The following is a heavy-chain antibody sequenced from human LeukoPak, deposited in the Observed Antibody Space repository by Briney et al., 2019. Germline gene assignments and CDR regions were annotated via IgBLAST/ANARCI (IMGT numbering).Heavy chain of an antibody. D-gene: IGHD5-12*01. CDR2: IYPGDSDT. J-gene: IGHJ4*02. CDR3: AKSLVATISSFDY. CDR1: GYSFTSYW. Sequence: GESLTISCKGSGYSFTSYWIGWVRQMPGKGLEWMGIIYPGDSDTRYSPSFQGQVTISADKSISTAYLQWSSLKASDTAMYYCAKSLVATISSFDYWGQGTLVTVSS. V-gene: IGHV5-51*01.